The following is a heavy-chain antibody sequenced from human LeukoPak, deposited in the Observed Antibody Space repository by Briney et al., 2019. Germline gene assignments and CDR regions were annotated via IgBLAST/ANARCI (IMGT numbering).Heavy chain of an antibody. CDR3: ARDINGIAAADDFDY. CDR1: GYTFTGYY. V-gene: IGHV1-2*02. CDR2: INPNSGGT. D-gene: IGHD6-13*01. Sequence: ASVKVSCKASGYTFTGYYMHWVRQAPGQRLEGMGCINPNSGGTNYAQKFQGRVTMKRDTSISTAYMELSRLRSDDTAVYYCARDINGIAAADDFDYWGQGTLVSVSS. J-gene: IGHJ4*02.